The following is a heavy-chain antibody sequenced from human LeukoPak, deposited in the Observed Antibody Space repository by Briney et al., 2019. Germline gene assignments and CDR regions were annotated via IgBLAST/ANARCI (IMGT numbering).Heavy chain of an antibody. D-gene: IGHD3-3*01. CDR3: ARGHYDFWSGYYMETYHNWFDP. Sequence: SETLSLTCTVSGGSISSSSYYWGWIRQPAGKGLEWIGRIYTSGSTNYNPSLKSRVTISVDTSKNQFSLKLSSVTAADTAVYYCARGHYDFWSGYYMETYHNWFDPWGQGTLVTVSS. V-gene: IGHV4-61*02. J-gene: IGHJ5*02. CDR2: IYTSGST. CDR1: GGSISSSSYY.